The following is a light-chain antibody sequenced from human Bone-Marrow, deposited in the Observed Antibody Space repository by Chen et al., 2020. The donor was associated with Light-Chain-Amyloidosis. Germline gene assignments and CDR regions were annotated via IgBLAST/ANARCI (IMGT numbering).Light chain of an antibody. V-gene: IGLV2-11*01. CDR2: DVS. Sequence: QSALTQPRSVSGHPGQSVTISCTGTSSDVGVYNYVSWYQQHPGKAPKLMIYDVSKRPSGVTDRFSGSKAGNTASLTISGRQAEDEADYYGCSYAGSYTSLWVFGGGTKLTVL. CDR3: CSYAGSYTSLWV. CDR1: SSDVGVYNY. J-gene: IGLJ3*02.